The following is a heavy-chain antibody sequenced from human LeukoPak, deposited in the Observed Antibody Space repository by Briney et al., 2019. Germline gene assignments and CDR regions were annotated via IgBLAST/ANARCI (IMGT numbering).Heavy chain of an antibody. J-gene: IGHJ4*02. V-gene: IGHV3-11*04. CDR1: GFTFSDYY. D-gene: IGHD6-19*01. CDR2: IRSSGTTI. CDR3: ARDRGAVTDVFDY. Sequence: GGSLRLSSVASGFTFSDYYMSWIRQAPGKGLEWVSYIRSSGTTIHYADSVKGRFTISRDNAKNSLYLQMNSLRAEDTAVYDCARDRGAVTDVFDYWGQGTLVTVSS.